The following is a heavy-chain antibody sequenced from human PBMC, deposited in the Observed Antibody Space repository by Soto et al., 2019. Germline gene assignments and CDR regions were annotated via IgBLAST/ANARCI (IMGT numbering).Heavy chain of an antibody. CDR3: ARQGYYATKNYPPSRF. J-gene: IGHJ4*02. CDR1: GGSISSNDYY. Sequence: ETLSLTSTVSGGSISSNDYYWGWIRQPPGKGLEWIGSIYYTGNTYYNTSLKSRVTISVDTSRNQFSLKLSSVTAADTAVNYCARQGYYATKNYPPSRFWGQGTQVTVSS. CDR2: IYYTGNT. D-gene: IGHD3-10*01. V-gene: IGHV4-39*01.